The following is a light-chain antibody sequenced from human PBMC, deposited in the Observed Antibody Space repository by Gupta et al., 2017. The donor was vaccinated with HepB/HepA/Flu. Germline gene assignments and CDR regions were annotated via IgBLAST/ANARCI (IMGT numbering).Light chain of an antibody. CDR3: SSYTSSSTLV. V-gene: IGLV2-14*03. J-gene: IGLJ2*01. CDR1: SSDVGGYNY. Sequence: QSALTQPASVSGSPGPSNKIPCTGTSSDVGGYNYVSWYQQHPGKAPKLMIYDVRNRPSGVSNRFSGSKSGNTASLTISGLQAEDEADYYCSSYTSSSTLVFGGGTKLTVL. CDR2: DVR.